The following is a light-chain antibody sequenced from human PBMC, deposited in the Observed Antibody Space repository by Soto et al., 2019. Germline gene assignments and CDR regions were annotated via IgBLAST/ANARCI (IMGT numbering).Light chain of an antibody. Sequence: DILLTQSTDYLAVSLGERATINCKSRKSVLYSSNDKNYLAWYQQKPGQPPKLLIYWASTRESGVPDRFSGSGSGTDFTLTISSLQAEDVAVYYCQQYYSTPWTSGQGAKVDFK. CDR3: QQYYSTPWT. CDR2: WAS. J-gene: IGKJ1*01. CDR1: KSVLYSSNDKNY. V-gene: IGKV4-1*01.